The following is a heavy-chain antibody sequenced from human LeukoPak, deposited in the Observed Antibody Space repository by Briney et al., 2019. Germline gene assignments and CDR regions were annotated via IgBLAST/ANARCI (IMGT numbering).Heavy chain of an antibody. Sequence: GGSLRLSCAASGFAFSSYWASWVRQAPGKGLEWVANMDQDGSSQNYVDSVRGRFTISRDKAKNSVYLQMNSLRAEDTAVYYCARSLWPEDYWGPGILVTVSS. CDR3: ARSLWPEDY. J-gene: IGHJ4*02. CDR2: MDQDGSSQ. CDR1: GFAFSSYW. V-gene: IGHV3-7*01. D-gene: IGHD3-10*01.